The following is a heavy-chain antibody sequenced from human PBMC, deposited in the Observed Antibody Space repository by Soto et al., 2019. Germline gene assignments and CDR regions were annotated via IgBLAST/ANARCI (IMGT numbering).Heavy chain of an antibody. V-gene: IGHV3-74*01. J-gene: IGHJ6*02. D-gene: IGHD1-26*01. CDR3: ARAEWELADYYGMDV. CDR1: GFTFSSYW. Sequence: GGSLRLSCAASGFTFSSYWMHWVRQAPGKGLVWVSRINSDGSSTSYADSVKGRFTISRDNAKNTLYLQMNSLRAEDTAVYYCARAEWELADYYGMDVWGQGTTVTVSS. CDR2: INSDGSST.